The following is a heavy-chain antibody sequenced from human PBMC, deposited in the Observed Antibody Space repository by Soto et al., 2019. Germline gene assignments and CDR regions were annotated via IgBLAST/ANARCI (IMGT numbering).Heavy chain of an antibody. D-gene: IGHD3-22*01. CDR1: GDSISSSCS. CDR3: ARQGVYYESSGYWVLRYSIRHDYGMDV. J-gene: IGHJ6*02. V-gene: IGHV4-38-2*01. Sequence: XETLSLTCAVSGDSISSSCSWGGRRQPPGGGLEWLGSSCHSGSTYYNPSLKSRVTISVDTSKNQFSLKLISLTAADTAVYYCARQGVYYESSGYWVLRYSIRHDYGMDVWGQGTTVTVSS. CDR2: SCHSGST.